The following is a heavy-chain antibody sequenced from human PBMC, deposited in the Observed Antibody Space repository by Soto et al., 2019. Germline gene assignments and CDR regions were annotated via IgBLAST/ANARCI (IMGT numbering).Heavy chain of an antibody. CDR3: TTWYSSSWYFNWFDP. V-gene: IGHV3-15*07. Sequence: GGSLRLSCAASGFTFSNAWMNWVRQAPGKGLEWVGRIKSKTDGGTTDYAAPVKGRFTISRDDSKNTLYLQMNSLKTEDTAVYYCTTWYSSSWYFNWFDPWGQGTLVTVSS. D-gene: IGHD6-13*01. CDR1: GFTFSNAW. CDR2: IKSKTDGGTT. J-gene: IGHJ5*02.